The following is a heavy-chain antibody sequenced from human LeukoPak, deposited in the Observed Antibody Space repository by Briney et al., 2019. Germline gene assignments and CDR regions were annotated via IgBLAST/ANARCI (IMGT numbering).Heavy chain of an antibody. CDR2: ISWNSGSI. Sequence: PSGGSLRLSCAASGFTFDDYAMHWVRQAPGKGLEWVSGISWNSGSIGYADSVKGRFTISRDNAKNSLYLQMNSLRAEDTALYYCAKGDSSGPTDAASDYWGQGTLVTVSS. CDR1: GFTFDDYA. V-gene: IGHV3-9*01. J-gene: IGHJ4*02. D-gene: IGHD3-22*01. CDR3: AKGDSSGPTDAASDY.